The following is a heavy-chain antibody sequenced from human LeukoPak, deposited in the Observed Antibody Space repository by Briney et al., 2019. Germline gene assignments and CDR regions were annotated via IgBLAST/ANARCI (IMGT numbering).Heavy chain of an antibody. J-gene: IGHJ4*02. D-gene: IGHD3-22*01. Sequence: PGGSLRLSCAASGFTFSTYAMSWVRQAPGKVLEWVSSISSSGDRTFYADSVKDRFTISRDNAKNSLYLQMNSLRAEDTALYYCARGYYYDSSGYYGTFDYWGQGTLVTVSS. CDR3: ARGYYYDSSGYYGTFDY. CDR1: GFTFSTYA. V-gene: IGHV3-23*01. CDR2: ISSSGDRT.